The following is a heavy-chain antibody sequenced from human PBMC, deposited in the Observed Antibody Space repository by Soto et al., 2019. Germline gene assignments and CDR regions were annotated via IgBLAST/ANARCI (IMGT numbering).Heavy chain of an antibody. V-gene: IGHV4-39*01. D-gene: IGHD2-21*01. CDR2: VHYRGNT. CDR1: GGSISSSSYY. CDR3: ARRSRRNPEVIIHQFDH. J-gene: IGHJ4*02. Sequence: SETLSLTCTVSGGSISSSSYYWGWIRQPPGKGLEWIGSVHYRGNTYYKPSLNSRVTISEDRAKNQFSLELNAVTAADTAVYYCARRSRRNPEVIIHQFDHWGQGILVTVSS.